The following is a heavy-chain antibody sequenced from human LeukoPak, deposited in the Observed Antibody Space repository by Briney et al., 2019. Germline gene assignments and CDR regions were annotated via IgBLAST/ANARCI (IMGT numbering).Heavy chain of an antibody. V-gene: IGHV3-53*01. Sequence: GGSLRLSCSASGFTVSSNYMSWVRQAPGKGLEWVSVIYSGGSTYYADSVKGRFTISRDNSKNTLYLQMNSLRAEDTAVYYCARRLSSSWSYWFDPWGQGTLVIVSS. CDR3: ARRLSSSWSYWFDP. D-gene: IGHD6-13*01. CDR2: IYSGGST. J-gene: IGHJ5*02. CDR1: GFTVSSNY.